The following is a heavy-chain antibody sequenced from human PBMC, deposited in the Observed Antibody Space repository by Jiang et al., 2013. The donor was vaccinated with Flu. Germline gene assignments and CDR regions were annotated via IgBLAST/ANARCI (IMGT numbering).Heavy chain of an antibody. CDR2: VDPEDGET. CDR1: GYTFTDYY. J-gene: IGHJ3*02. Sequence: GYTFTDYYMHWVQQAPGKGLEWMGLVDPEDGETIYAEKFQGRVTITADTSTDTAYMEPSSLRSGDTAVYYCATTLGYCSGGSCLEFGTAFDIWGQGTMVTVSS. V-gene: IGHV1-69-2*01. D-gene: IGHD2-15*01. CDR3: ATTLGYCSGGSCLEFGTAFDI.